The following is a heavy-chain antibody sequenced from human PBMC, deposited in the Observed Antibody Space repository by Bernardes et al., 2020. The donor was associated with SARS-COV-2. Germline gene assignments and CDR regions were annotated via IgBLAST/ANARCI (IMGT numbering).Heavy chain of an antibody. CDR2: IKQDGTVR. Sequence: SLRLSSAVYEMSISNFWMSWVRQGPGKGLEWVAKIKQDGTVRDYVDTVKGRFSISRDNTRNQVYLQMNALRVEDTGTYYCRIGHYADLWGQGTLITVTS. D-gene: IGHD4-17*01. J-gene: IGHJ5*02. CDR1: EMSISNFW. V-gene: IGHV3-7*01. CDR3: RIGHYADL.